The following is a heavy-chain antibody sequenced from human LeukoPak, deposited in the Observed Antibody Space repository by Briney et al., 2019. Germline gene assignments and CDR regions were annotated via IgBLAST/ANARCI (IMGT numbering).Heavy chain of an antibody. Sequence: GESLKISCXGSGYSFASYWIGWVRQMPGKGLEWMAIIYPGDSETKYSPSFQGQVTISVDKSISTAYLQWSSLKASDTATYYCARHRGYNYGYSDYWGQGTLVTVSS. V-gene: IGHV5-51*01. D-gene: IGHD5-18*01. CDR1: GYSFASYW. CDR2: IYPGDSET. J-gene: IGHJ4*02. CDR3: ARHRGYNYGYSDY.